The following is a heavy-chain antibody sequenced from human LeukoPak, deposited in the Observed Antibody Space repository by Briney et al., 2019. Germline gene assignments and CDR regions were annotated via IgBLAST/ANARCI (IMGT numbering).Heavy chain of an antibody. Sequence: GGSLRLSCAASGFTFSSYWMSWVRQAPGKGLEWVSYISSSGSITYYAESVKGRFAISRDNAKNSLYLQMNSLRAEDTAVYYCARDSCGGDCYWNYFDFWGQGTLVTVSS. CDR1: GFTFSSYW. J-gene: IGHJ4*02. V-gene: IGHV3-48*04. CDR3: ARDSCGGDCYWNYFDF. CDR2: ISSSGSIT. D-gene: IGHD2-21*02.